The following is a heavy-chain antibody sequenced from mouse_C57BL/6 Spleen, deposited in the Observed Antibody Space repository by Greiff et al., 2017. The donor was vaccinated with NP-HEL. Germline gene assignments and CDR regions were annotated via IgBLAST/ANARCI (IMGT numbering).Heavy chain of an antibody. Sequence: EVNVVESGGGLVQSGRSLRLSCATSGFTFSDFYMEWVRQAPGQGLEWIAASRNKANAYTPEYNAYVKGRFIVSRDTSQSILYLQMNALRAEDTAIYYCARDASDGYYWYFDVWGTGTTVTVSS. CDR1: GFTFSDFY. CDR3: ARDASDGYYWYFDV. J-gene: IGHJ1*03. CDR2: SRNKANAYTP. D-gene: IGHD2-3*01. V-gene: IGHV7-1*01.